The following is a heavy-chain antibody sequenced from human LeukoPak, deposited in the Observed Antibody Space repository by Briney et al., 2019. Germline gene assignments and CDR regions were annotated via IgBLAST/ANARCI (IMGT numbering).Heavy chain of an antibody. CDR3: AKRSTENAFDI. CDR2: ISGSGTST. V-gene: IGHV3-23*01. Sequence: GGSLRLSCAASGFTFRSYDMNWVRQPPGKGLEWVSVISGSGTSTYYADSVKGRLTISRDNSKNTLYLQMNSLRAEDTAVYYCAKRSTENAFDIWGQGTMVTLSS. CDR1: GFTFRSYD. J-gene: IGHJ3*02.